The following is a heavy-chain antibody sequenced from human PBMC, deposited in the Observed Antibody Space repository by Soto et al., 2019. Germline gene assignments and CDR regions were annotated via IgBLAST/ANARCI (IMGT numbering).Heavy chain of an antibody. V-gene: IGHV1-3*01. CDR3: GRGSGLNWFDP. CDR2: INAGNGNT. CDR1: GYTFTNYA. Sequence: QVQLVQSGAEVKKPGASVKVSCKASGYTFTNYAMPWVRQAPGQRLEWMGWINAGNGNTKYQGRVTITRDTSASTAYMELSSLRSEDTAVYYCGRGSGLNWFDPWGQVTLVTVAS. D-gene: IGHD3-10*01. J-gene: IGHJ5*02.